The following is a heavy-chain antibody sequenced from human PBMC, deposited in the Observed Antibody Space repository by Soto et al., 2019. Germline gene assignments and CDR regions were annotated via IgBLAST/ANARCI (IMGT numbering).Heavy chain of an antibody. CDR3: AKDQGYEFLTASYVSYYYDMDV. D-gene: IGHD3-9*01. Sequence: GGSLRLSCAASGFMFSSYAMNWVRQTPGKGLEWVSGISATGATTYYPDSVKGRFTISRDNSNNTLYLQMNGLSAEDTAVYFCAKDQGYEFLTASYVSYYYDMDVWGQGTTVTVSS. CDR1: GFMFSSYA. J-gene: IGHJ6*02. CDR2: ISATGATT. V-gene: IGHV3-23*01.